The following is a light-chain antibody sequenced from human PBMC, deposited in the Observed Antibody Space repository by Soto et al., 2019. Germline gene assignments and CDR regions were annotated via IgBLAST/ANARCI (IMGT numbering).Light chain of an antibody. V-gene: IGLV2-14*01. CDR1: SSDVCGYNY. Sequence: QSVLTQPASVSGSPGQSITISCTGTSSDVCGYNYVSWYQRHPGKAPKLMIYDVSNRPSGVSNRFSGSKSGNTASLTISGLQAEDEADYYCSSYTSSSTPGVFGTGTKVTVL. CDR3: SSYTSSSTPGV. CDR2: DVS. J-gene: IGLJ1*01.